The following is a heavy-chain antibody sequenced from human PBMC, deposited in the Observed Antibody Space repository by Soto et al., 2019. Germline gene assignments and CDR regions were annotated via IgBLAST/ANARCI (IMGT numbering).Heavy chain of an antibody. CDR3: AKALSTLTVAPFDY. CDR1: GFTFSSYG. CDR2: ISYDGSNK. J-gene: IGHJ4*02. Sequence: PGGSLRLSCAASGFTFSSYGMHWVRQAPGKGLEWVAVISYDGSNKYYADSVKGRFTISRDNSKNTLYLQMSSLRAEDTAVYYCAKALSTLTVAPFDYWGQGTLVTVSS. D-gene: IGHD6-19*01. V-gene: IGHV3-30*18.